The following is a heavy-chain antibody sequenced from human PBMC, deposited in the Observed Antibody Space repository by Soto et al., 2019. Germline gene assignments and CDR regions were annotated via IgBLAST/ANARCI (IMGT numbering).Heavy chain of an antibody. CDR1: GGTFSSYT. Sequence: QVQLVQSGAEVKKPGSSVKVSCNASGGTFSSYTISWVRQAPGQGLEWMGRIIPILGIANYAQKFQGRVTITADKSTSTAYMELSTLRSEDTAVYYCARDRGVGSNDSWGQGTLVTVSS. CDR3: ARDRGVGSNDS. J-gene: IGHJ4*02. CDR2: IIPILGIA. V-gene: IGHV1-69*08. D-gene: IGHD1-26*01.